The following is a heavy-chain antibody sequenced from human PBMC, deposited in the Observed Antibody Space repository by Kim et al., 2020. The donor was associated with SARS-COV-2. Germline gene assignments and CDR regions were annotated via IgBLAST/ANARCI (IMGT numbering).Heavy chain of an antibody. D-gene: IGHD4-17*01. Sequence: ASVKVSCKASGYTFTSYGISWVRQAPGQGLEWMGWISAYNGNTNYAQKLQGRVTMTTDTSTSTAYMELRSLRSDDTAVYYCAREPPTVTTWDYYYYYGMDVWGQGTTVTVSS. J-gene: IGHJ6*02. CDR1: GYTFTSYG. V-gene: IGHV1-18*01. CDR3: AREPPTVTTWDYYYYYGMDV. CDR2: ISAYNGNT.